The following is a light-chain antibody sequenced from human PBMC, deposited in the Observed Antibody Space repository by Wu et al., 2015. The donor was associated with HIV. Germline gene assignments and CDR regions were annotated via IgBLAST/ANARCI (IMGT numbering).Light chain of an antibody. CDR3: QQYYDSSLT. J-gene: IGKJ4*01. CDR2: AAS. Sequence: AIRMTQSPSSLSASTGDRVTITCRASQSIDTYLAWYRQKPGKAPNLLIYAASTLQSGVASRFSGSGSGTDFVLTISCLQSEDFATYYCQQYYDSSLTFGGGTRVEIK. V-gene: IGKV1-8*01. CDR1: QSIDTY.